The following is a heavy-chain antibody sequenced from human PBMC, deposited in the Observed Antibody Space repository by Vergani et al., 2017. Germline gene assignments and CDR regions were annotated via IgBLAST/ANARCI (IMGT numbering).Heavy chain of an antibody. V-gene: IGHV1-69*13. J-gene: IGHJ2*01. CDR1: GGTFSSYA. CDR2: IIPIFGTA. CDR3: AILCATSLYFFWYFDL. D-gene: IGHD1-26*01. Sequence: QVQLVQSGAEVKKPGSSVKVSCKASGGTFSSYAISWVRQAPGQGLEWMGRIIPIFGTANYAQQFQGRVTITADESTSTAYMELSSLRSEDTAVYYCAILCATSLYFFWYFDLWARRPLLTLSS.